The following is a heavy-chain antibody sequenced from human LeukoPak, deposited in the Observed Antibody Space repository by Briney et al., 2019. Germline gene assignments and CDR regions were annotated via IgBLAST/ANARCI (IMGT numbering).Heavy chain of an antibody. CDR3: TTGITMVRGVIHLIGY. V-gene: IGHV3-23*01. CDR1: GFTFRTYA. J-gene: IGHJ4*02. Sequence: GGSLRLSCAASGFTFRTYAMSWVRQAPGKGLEWVSGIGGSGDRTYYADSVKGRYTISRDNSKNTLYLQMNSLKTEDTAVYYCTTGITMVRGVIHLIGYWGQGTLVTVSS. CDR2: IGGSGDRT. D-gene: IGHD3-10*01.